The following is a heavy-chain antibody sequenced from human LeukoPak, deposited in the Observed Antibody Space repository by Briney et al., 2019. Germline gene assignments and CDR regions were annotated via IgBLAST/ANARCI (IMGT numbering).Heavy chain of an antibody. Sequence: SETLSLTCAVYGGSFSGYYWSWIRQPPGKGLEWIGEINHSGSTNYNPSLKSRVTISVDTSKNQFSLKLSSVTAADTAVYYCAHTSPAHYYYYGMDVWGQGTTVTVSS. CDR3: AHTSPAHYYYYGMDV. CDR1: GGSFSGYY. D-gene: IGHD2-2*01. J-gene: IGHJ6*02. V-gene: IGHV4-34*01. CDR2: INHSGST.